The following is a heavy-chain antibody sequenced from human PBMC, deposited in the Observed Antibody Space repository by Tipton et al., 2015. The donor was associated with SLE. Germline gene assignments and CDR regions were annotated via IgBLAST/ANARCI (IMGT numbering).Heavy chain of an antibody. CDR2: INHSGST. Sequence: LRLSCAASGFTFSSYSMNWVRQAPGKGLEWIGEINHSGSTNYNPPLKSRVTISVDTSKNQFSLKLSSVTAADTAVYYCARDITIFGVVKSTFDYWGQGTLVTVSS. V-gene: IGHV4-34*01. CDR1: GFTFSSYS. D-gene: IGHD3-3*01. CDR3: ARDITIFGVVKSTFDY. J-gene: IGHJ4*02.